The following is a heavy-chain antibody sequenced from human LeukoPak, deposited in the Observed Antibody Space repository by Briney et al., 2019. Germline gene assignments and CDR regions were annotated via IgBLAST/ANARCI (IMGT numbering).Heavy chain of an antibody. V-gene: IGHV1-46*01. CDR2: INPSGGST. CDR3: AREANHGDYGHGGAFDI. CDR1: GYTFTSYY. Sequence: VASVKVSCKASGYTFTSYYMHWVRQAPGQGLEWMGIINPSGGSTSYAQKFQGRVTMTRDTSTSTVYMELSSLISEDTAVYYCAREANHGDYGHGGAFDIWGQGTMVTVSS. J-gene: IGHJ3*02. D-gene: IGHD4-17*01.